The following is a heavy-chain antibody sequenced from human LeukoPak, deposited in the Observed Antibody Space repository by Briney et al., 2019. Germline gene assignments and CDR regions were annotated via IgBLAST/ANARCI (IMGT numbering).Heavy chain of an antibody. CDR1: GGSFSGYY. V-gene: IGHV4-34*12. J-gene: IGHJ5*02. CDR3: ARLNKPGWFDP. CDR2: IFYTGST. Sequence: SETLSLTCAVYGGSFSGYYWSWIRQPPGKGLEWIANIFYTGSTYYNPSLKSRVTISIDTSKNQFSLRLNSVTATDTAVYYCARLNKPGWFDPWGQGTLVTVSS. D-gene: IGHD1-14*01.